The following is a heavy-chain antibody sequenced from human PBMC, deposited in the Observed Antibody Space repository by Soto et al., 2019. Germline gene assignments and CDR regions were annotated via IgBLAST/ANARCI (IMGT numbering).Heavy chain of an antibody. CDR2: INHSGST. D-gene: IGHD2-2*01. CDR3: ARQTLGYCSSTSCPYYYYYYMDV. J-gene: IGHJ6*03. Sequence: QVQLQQWGAGLLKPSETLSLTCAVYGGSFSGYYWSWIRQPPGKGLEWIGEINHSGSTNYNPSLKSRFTISVDTSKNQFSLKLSSVTAADTAVYYCARQTLGYCSSTSCPYYYYYYMDVWGKGTTVTVSS. CDR1: GGSFSGYY. V-gene: IGHV4-34*01.